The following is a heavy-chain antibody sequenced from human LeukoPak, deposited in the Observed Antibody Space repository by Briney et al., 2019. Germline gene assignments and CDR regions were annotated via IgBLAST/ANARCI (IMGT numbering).Heavy chain of an antibody. V-gene: IGHV1-2*02. CDR1: GYTFSDYY. Sequence: ASVKVSCKASGYTFSDYYIHWVRQAPGQGPEWMGRINPNSGATNYAQKFQGRVTMTRDTSISTSYMELSRLRSDDTAIYYCARDLKWSVFDYWGQGTLVTVSS. CDR3: ARDLKWSVFDY. CDR2: INPNSGAT. J-gene: IGHJ4*02. D-gene: IGHD2-15*01.